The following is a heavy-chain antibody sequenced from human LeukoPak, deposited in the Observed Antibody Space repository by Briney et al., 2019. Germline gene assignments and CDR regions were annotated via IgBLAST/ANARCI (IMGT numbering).Heavy chain of an antibody. CDR1: GYSFTGYF. J-gene: IGHJ6*02. V-gene: IGHV1-2*02. D-gene: IGHD3-16*01. Sequence: ASVKVSCKASGYSFTGYFMRWVRQAPGQGLEWMGWINPNSGDTNYAQKFQGRVTMTRDTSISTAYMGLSRLRSDDAAVYYCARRFYYAMDVWGQGTTVTVSS. CDR3: ARRFYYAMDV. CDR2: INPNSGDT.